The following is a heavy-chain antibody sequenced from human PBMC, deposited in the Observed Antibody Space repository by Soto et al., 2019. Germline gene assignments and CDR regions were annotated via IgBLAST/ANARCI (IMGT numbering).Heavy chain of an antibody. Sequence: EVQLVESGGGLVQPGGSLRLSCAASGFTFSSYWMSWVRQAPGKGLEWVANIKQDGSEKYYVDSVKGRFTISRDNAKNSLYLKMNSLRAEDTAVYYCARDQYSSGWYSRMARNNWFDPWGQGTLVTVSS. V-gene: IGHV3-7*01. CDR1: GFTFSSYW. CDR2: IKQDGSEK. J-gene: IGHJ5*02. D-gene: IGHD6-19*01. CDR3: ARDQYSSGWYSRMARNNWFDP.